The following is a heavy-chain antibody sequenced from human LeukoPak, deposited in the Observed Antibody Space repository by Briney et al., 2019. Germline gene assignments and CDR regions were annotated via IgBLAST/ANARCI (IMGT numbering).Heavy chain of an antibody. CDR3: ARDLRAGTMIAHAFDI. V-gene: IGHV1-69*01. CDR1: GGTFSSYA. Sequence: SVKVSCKAPGGTFSSYAISWVRQAPGQGLEWMGGIIPIFGTANYAQKFQGRVTITADESTSTAYMELSSLRSEDTAVYYCARDLRAGTMIAHAFDIWGQGTMVTVSS. D-gene: IGHD3-22*01. CDR2: IIPIFGTA. J-gene: IGHJ3*02.